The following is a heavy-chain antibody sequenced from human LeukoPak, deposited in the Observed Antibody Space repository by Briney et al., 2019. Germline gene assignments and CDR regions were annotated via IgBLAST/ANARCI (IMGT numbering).Heavy chain of an antibody. V-gene: IGHV5-51*01. CDR2: IYPGDSDT. CDR1: GHIFTNYW. CDR3: VSRSGRIQADYNFYY. D-gene: IGHD1-26*01. Sequence: GESLKISCKGSGHIFTNYWIAWVRQMPGKGLEWMGIIYPGDSDTRYSPSFQGQDTISADKSISTAYLQWSSLEASDTAMYYCVSRSGRIQADYNFYYRGDGTLVTVSS. J-gene: IGHJ4*01.